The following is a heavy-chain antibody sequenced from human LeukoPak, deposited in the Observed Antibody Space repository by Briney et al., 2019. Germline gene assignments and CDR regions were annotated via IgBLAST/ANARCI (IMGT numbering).Heavy chain of an antibody. CDR2: IIPILGIA. J-gene: IGHJ5*02. D-gene: IGHD1-26*01. CDR3: AQAGSGSYNWFDP. V-gene: IGHV1-69*04. CDR1: GGTFSSYA. Sequence: SVKVSCMASGGTFSSYAISWVRQAPGQGLEWVGRIIPILGIANYAQKFQGRVTITADKSTSTAYMELSSLRSEDTAVYYCAQAGSGSYNWFDPWGQGTLVTVSS.